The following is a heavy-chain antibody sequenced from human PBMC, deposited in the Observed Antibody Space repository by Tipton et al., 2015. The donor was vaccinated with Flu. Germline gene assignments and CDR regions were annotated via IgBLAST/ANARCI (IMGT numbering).Heavy chain of an antibody. CDR1: GFTFSDYW. D-gene: IGHD3-10*01. V-gene: IGHV3-7*01. Sequence: VQLVQSGGGLVQPGGSLRLSCAASGFTFSDYWMAWVRQAPGKGLEWVANIKQDGSERYYVDSVKGRFSISRDNAKNSLFLQMSSLRAEDTAVHYCVRKGFGDYWGQGILVTVSS. J-gene: IGHJ4*02. CDR2: IKQDGSER. CDR3: VRKGFGDY.